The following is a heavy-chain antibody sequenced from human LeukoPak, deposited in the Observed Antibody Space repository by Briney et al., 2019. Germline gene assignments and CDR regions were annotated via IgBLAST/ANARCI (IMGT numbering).Heavy chain of an antibody. D-gene: IGHD3-22*01. J-gene: IGHJ3*01. CDR2: ISSSSSYI. CDR1: GFTFSSYS. Sequence: GGSLRLSCAASGFTFSSYSMNWVRQAPGKGLEWVSSISSSSSYIYYADSVKGRFTISRDNAKNSLYLQMNSLRAEDTAVYYCARDQDYFHANGYYYDAFDLWGQGTMVTVSS. CDR3: ARDQDYFHANGYYYDAFDL. V-gene: IGHV3-21*01.